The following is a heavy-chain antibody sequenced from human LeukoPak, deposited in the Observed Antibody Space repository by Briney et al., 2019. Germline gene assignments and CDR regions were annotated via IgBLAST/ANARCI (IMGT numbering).Heavy chain of an antibody. D-gene: IGHD6-19*01. CDR1: GFTFSSYG. CDR3: SKGRTVTGTLALDY. J-gene: IGHJ4*02. Sequence: GGSLRLSCAASGFTFSSYGMRWVRQAPGKGLEWVAFIRNDGSYRYYVDSVRGRFTISRDNSKNTLYLQVNSLRAEDTAIYYCSKGRTVTGTLALDYWGQGTLVTVSS. CDR2: IRNDGSYR. V-gene: IGHV3-30*02.